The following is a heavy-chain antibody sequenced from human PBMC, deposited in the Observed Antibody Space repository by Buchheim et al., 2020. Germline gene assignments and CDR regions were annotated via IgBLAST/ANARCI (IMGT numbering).Heavy chain of an antibody. CDR1: GFTFSSYS. Sequence: EVQLVESGGGLVKPGGSLRLSCAASGFTFSSYSMNWVRQAPGKGLEWVSSISSSSSYIYYADSVKGRFTISRDNAKNSLYLQMNSLRAEDTAVYYCARVTIAAAGTRWFDPWGQGTL. D-gene: IGHD6-13*01. CDR3: ARVTIAAAGTRWFDP. J-gene: IGHJ5*02. CDR2: ISSSSSYI. V-gene: IGHV3-21*01.